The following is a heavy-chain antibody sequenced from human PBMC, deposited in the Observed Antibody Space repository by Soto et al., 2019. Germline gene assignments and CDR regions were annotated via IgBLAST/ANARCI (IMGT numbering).Heavy chain of an antibody. CDR3: ARDTYGYSFGWFDP. V-gene: IGHV3-33*01. D-gene: IGHD5-18*01. J-gene: IGHJ5*02. CDR2: IWYDGSNK. Sequence: QVQLVESGGGVVQPGRSLRLSCAASGFTFSSYGMHWVRQAPGKGLEWVAVIWYDGSNKYYADSVKGRFTISRDNSKNTLYLQMNSLRAEDTAVYYCARDTYGYSFGWFDPWGQGTLVTVSS. CDR1: GFTFSSYG.